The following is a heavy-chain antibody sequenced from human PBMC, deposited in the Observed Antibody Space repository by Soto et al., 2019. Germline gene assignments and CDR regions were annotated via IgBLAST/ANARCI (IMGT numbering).Heavy chain of an antibody. Sequence: ASVKVSCKASGYTFTGYYMHWVRQAPGQGLEWMGWINPNSGGTNYAQKFQGWVTMTRDTSISTAYMELSRLRSDDTAVYYCARDVSIAVAEASYYYYYGMDLWGQGTTVTVSS. CDR1: GYTFTGYY. J-gene: IGHJ6*02. V-gene: IGHV1-2*04. CDR2: INPNSGGT. CDR3: ARDVSIAVAEASYYYYYGMDL. D-gene: IGHD6-19*01.